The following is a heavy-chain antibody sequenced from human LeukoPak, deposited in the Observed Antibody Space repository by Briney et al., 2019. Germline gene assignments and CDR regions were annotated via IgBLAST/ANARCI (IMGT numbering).Heavy chain of an antibody. CDR1: GFTVSGNY. CDR2: ISGSGGST. CDR3: AKEGNSSIWYYGDYFDY. D-gene: IGHD6-13*01. Sequence: GGSLRLSCAASGFTVSGNYMSWVRQAPGKGLEWVSAISGSGGSTYYADSVKGRFTISRDNSKNTLYLQMNSLRAEDTAVYYCAKEGNSSIWYYGDYFDYWGQGTLVTVSS. J-gene: IGHJ4*02. V-gene: IGHV3-23*01.